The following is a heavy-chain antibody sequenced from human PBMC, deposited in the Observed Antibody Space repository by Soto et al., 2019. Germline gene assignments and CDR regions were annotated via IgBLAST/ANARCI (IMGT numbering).Heavy chain of an antibody. CDR3: ARDQEDYPLDY. J-gene: IGHJ4*02. CDR1: GFTFSSYS. D-gene: IGHD3-16*01. CDR2: ISSSSSYI. Sequence: GGSLRLSCAASGFTFSSYSMNWVRQAPGKGLEWVSSISSSSSYIYYADSVKGRFTISRDNAKNSRYLQMNSLRAEDTAVYYCARDQEDYPLDYWGQGTLVTVSS. V-gene: IGHV3-21*01.